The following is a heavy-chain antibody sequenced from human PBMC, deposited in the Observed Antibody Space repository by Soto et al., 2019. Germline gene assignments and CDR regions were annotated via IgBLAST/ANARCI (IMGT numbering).Heavy chain of an antibody. Sequence: ASVKVSCKASGYTFTSYDINWVRQATGQGLEWMGWMNPNSGNTGYAQKFQGRVTMTRNTSISTAYMELSSLRSEDTAVYYCARDALLLWFGEYYGMDVWGQGTTVTVSS. CDR1: GYTFTSYD. V-gene: IGHV1-8*01. CDR3: ARDALLLWFGEYYGMDV. D-gene: IGHD3-10*01. J-gene: IGHJ6*02. CDR2: MNPNSGNT.